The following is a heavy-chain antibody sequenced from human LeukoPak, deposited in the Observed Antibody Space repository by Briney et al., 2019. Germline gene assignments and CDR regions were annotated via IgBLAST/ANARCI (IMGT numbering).Heavy chain of an antibody. CDR1: GYTFPSYF. CDR3: ARTAARRFYY. V-gene: IGHV1-46*01. J-gene: IGHJ4*02. D-gene: IGHD6-6*01. Sequence: GASVNVSCKASGYTFPSYFMHWVRQAPGQGLEWMGIINPTGGSTTYAQKFQGRVTMTRDTSTSTVYMELSSLRSDDTAVYYGARTAARRFYYWGQGTLVTVSS. CDR2: INPTGGST.